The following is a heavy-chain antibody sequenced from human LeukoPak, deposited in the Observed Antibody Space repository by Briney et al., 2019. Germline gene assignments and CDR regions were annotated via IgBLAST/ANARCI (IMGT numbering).Heavy chain of an antibody. CDR1: GFTYTIYW. V-gene: IGHV3-7*01. J-gene: IGHJ4*02. CDR3: ARGGHYFFDS. Sequence: GGSLRLSCVASGFTYTIYWMSWVRQAPGKGLEWVANIKEDGSEKYYVDSVKGRFIISRDNAKTSLFLQTNNLRVEDTAVYYCARGGHYFFDSWGQGTLVTVSS. CDR2: IKEDGSEK.